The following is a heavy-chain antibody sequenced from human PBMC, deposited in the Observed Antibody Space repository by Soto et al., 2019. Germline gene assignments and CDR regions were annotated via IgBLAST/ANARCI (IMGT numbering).Heavy chain of an antibody. V-gene: IGHV3-23*01. CDR1: GFTFVRYA. J-gene: IGHJ4*02. CDR3: ARGDYDILTGYYPAFDY. CDR2: ISGSGEST. Sequence: GGSLRLSCAASGFTFVRYAMNWVRQAPGKGLEWVSTISGSGESTYYADSVKDRFTISRDNSRNTLYLLMHSLRAEDTALYYCARGDYDILTGYYPAFDYWGQGAPVTVSS. D-gene: IGHD3-9*01.